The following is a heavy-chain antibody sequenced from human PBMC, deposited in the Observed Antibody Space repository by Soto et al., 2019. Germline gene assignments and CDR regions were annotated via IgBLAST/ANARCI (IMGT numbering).Heavy chain of an antibody. CDR1: GIVFTNAW. Sequence: EVQLVESGGGLVKPGGSLRLSCEASGIVFTNAWMNWVRQPPGKGLEWVGRIKSYNQDGTTEYAALVKGRFTISSDDSQNTLSLQMDSLKPADTAVYYCTTGESGSGTYYDAYHFWGQGTMVTVSS. J-gene: IGHJ3*01. D-gene: IGHD3-10*01. CDR3: TTGESGSGTYYDAYHF. V-gene: IGHV3-15*05. CDR2: IKSYNQDGTT.